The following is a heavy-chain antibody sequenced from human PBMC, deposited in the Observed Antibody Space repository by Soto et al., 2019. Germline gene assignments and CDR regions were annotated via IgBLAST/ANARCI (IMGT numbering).Heavy chain of an antibody. CDR2: INPNSGGA. Sequence: ASVKVSCKASGYTFTGYYMHWVRQAPGQGLEWMGWINPNSGGANYAQKFQGRVTMTRDTSIRTAYMELSRLRSDDTAVYYCARSRPPIVVVPAAIWFDPWGQGTLVTV. J-gene: IGHJ5*02. D-gene: IGHD2-2*02. CDR3: ARSRPPIVVVPAAIWFDP. V-gene: IGHV1-2*02. CDR1: GYTFTGYY.